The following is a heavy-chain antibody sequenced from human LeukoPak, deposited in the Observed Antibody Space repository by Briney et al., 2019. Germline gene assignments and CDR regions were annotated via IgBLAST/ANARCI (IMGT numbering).Heavy chain of an antibody. J-gene: IGHJ4*02. D-gene: IGHD2-15*01. CDR3: ARVDSAVVPNTYPDY. Sequence: ASVKVSCKASGYTFTSCGISWVRQAPGQGLEWMGWISAYNGNTNYAQKLQGRVTMTTDTSTSTAYMELRSLRSDDTAVYYCARVDSAVVPNTYPDYWGQGTLVTVSS. CDR1: GYTFTSCG. CDR2: ISAYNGNT. V-gene: IGHV1-18*01.